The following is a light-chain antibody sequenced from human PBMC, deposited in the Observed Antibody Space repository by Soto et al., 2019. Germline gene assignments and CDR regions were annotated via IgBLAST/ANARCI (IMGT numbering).Light chain of an antibody. CDR2: GAT. CDR1: QSVTSNY. CDR3: QQYGSSPRT. V-gene: IGKV3-20*01. Sequence: ETVLTQSPGTLSLSPGERATLSCRASQSVTSNYLAWYQLKPGQAPRLLIYGATNRATGIPDTFRGSGSGTDFTLTISKLEPEDFAVYYCQQYGSSPRTFGQGTKLELK. J-gene: IGKJ2*02.